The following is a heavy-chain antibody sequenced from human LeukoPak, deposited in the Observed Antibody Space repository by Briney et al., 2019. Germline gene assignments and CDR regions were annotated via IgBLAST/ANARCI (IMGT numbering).Heavy chain of an antibody. CDR2: IKQDGSGK. CDR1: GFTFSSYW. CDR3: ARRFCTNGVCYFDY. J-gene: IGHJ4*02. V-gene: IGHV3-7*01. D-gene: IGHD2-8*01. Sequence: GGSLRLSCAASGFTFSSYWMSWVRQAPGKGLEWVANIKQDGSGKNYVDSVKGRFTISRDNAKNSLYLQMNSLRAEDTAVYYCARRFCTNGVCYFDYWGQGTLVTVSS.